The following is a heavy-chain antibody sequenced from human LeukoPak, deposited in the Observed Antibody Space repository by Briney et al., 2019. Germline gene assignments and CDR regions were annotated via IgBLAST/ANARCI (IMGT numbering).Heavy chain of an antibody. D-gene: IGHD2-21*01. CDR2: INSDGSST. Sequence: PGGSLRLSCAASGFTFSSYWMHWVRQAPGKGLVWVSRINSDGSSTRYADSVKGRFTVSRDNAKNTLYLQMNSLRDEDTAVYYCARIAETNIYFLGYWGQGTLVTVSS. CDR3: ARIAETNIYFLGY. J-gene: IGHJ4*02. CDR1: GFTFSSYW. V-gene: IGHV3-74*01.